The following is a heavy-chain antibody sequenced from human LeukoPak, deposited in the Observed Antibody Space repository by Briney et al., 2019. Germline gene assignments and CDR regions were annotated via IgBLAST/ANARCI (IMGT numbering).Heavy chain of an antibody. CDR3: AKDLTSGNFGYYFDY. CDR2: ISGSGDST. CDR1: GFTFSSYA. J-gene: IGHJ4*02. D-gene: IGHD3-10*01. V-gene: IGHV3-23*01. Sequence: QPGGSLRLSCAASGFTFSSYAMSWVRQAPGKGLEWVSSISGSGDSTYYADSVKGRFTISRDSSKNTLYLQMNSLRAEDTAVYFCAKDLTSGNFGYYFDYWGQGTLVTVSS.